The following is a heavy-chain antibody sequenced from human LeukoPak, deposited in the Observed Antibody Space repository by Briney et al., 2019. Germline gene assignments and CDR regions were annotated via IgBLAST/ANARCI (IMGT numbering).Heavy chain of an antibody. V-gene: IGHV1-2*06. CDR2: INPNSGGT. J-gene: IGHJ6*02. CDR1: GYTFTGYY. Sequence: ASVKVSCKASGYTFTGYYMHWVRQAPGQGLEWMGRINPNSGGTNYAQKFQGRVTMTRDTSISTAYMELSSLRSEDTAVYYCARENGDSRRGYYGMDVWGQGTTVTVSS. CDR3: ARENGDSRRGYYGMDV. D-gene: IGHD4-17*01.